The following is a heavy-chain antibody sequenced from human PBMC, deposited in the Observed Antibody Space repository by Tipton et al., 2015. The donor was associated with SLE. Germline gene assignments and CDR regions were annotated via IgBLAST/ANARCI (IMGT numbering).Heavy chain of an antibody. V-gene: IGHV3-23*01. CDR3: AKAVSWNFDYYYMDV. Sequence: LSLTCVASRFSFASYAMSWVRQAPGKGLEWVSAIIGSASSTYYGDSVKGRFTISRDNSKNTLYLQMYSLRAEDTAVYYCAKAVSWNFDYYYMDVWGKGTTVTVSS. D-gene: IGHD1-7*01. CDR2: IIGSASST. CDR1: RFSFASYA. J-gene: IGHJ6*03.